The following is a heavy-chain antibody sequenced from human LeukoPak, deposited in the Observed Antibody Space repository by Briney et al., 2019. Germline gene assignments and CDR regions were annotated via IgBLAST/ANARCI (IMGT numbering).Heavy chain of an antibody. Sequence: PGGSLRLPCAASGFTFSSYAMAWVRQAPGKGLEWVSAISGSGTSTYYADSVKGRLTISRDNSKNTLYLQMNSLRAEDTAIYYCAKVSGSGTYFPEYWGQGTLVTVSS. J-gene: IGHJ4*02. V-gene: IGHV3-23*01. CDR3: AKVSGSGTYFPEY. CDR1: GFTFSSYA. CDR2: ISGSGTST. D-gene: IGHD3-10*01.